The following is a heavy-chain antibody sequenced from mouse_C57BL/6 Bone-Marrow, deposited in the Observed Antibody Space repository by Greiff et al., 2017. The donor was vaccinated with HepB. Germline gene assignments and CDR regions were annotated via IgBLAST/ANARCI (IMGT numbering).Heavy chain of an antibody. CDR1: GFTFSDYG. D-gene: IGHD2-5*01. V-gene: IGHV5-17*01. CDR3: ATPLSYSNFPYAMDY. J-gene: IGHJ4*01. CDR2: ISSGSSTI. Sequence: EVKLMESGGGLVKPGGSLKLSCAASGFTFSDYGMHWVRQAPEKGLEWVAYISSGSSTIYYADTVKGRFTISRDNAKNTLFLQMTRLRSEDTAMYYCATPLSYSNFPYAMDYWGQGTSLTVSS.